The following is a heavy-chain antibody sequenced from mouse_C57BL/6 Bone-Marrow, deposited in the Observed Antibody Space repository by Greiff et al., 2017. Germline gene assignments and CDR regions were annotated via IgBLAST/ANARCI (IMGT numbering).Heavy chain of an antibody. Sequence: LQQSGAELVRPGSSVKLSFKDSYFAFMASAMHWVKQRPGHGLEWIGSFTMYSDATEYSENFKGKATLTANTSSSTAYMELSSLTSEDSAVYYCARGGYDYDENYATDYWGQGTSVTVSS. CDR3: ARGGYDYDENYATDY. D-gene: IGHD2-4*01. CDR2: FTMYSDAT. J-gene: IGHJ4*01. V-gene: IGHV1-49*01. CDR1: YFAFMASA.